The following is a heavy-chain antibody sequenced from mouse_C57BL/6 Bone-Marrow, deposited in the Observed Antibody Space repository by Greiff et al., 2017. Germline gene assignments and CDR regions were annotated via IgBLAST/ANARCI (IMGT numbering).Heavy chain of an antibody. D-gene: IGHD2-2*01. Sequence: EVQLQQSGAELVRPGASVKLSCTASGFNIKDDYMHWVKQRPEQGLEWIGWIDPENGDTEYASKFQGKATITADTSSNTAYLQLSSLTSEDTAVYYCTTRGGGYDAFDYWGQGTTLTVSS. CDR3: TTRGGGYDAFDY. CDR1: GFNIKDDY. CDR2: IDPENGDT. J-gene: IGHJ2*01. V-gene: IGHV14-4*01.